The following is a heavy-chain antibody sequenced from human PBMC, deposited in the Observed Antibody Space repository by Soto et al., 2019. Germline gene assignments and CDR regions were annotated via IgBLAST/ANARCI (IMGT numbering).Heavy chain of an antibody. V-gene: IGHV1-18*04. CDR2: FSAYNGNT. D-gene: IGHD2-15*01. J-gene: IGHJ5*02. CDR3: ARDRETLAAAGLFDT. Sequence: QVQLVQSGAEVKKPGASVKVSCKASGYTFTSYGISWVRQAPGQGLEWMGWFSAYNGNTNYAQKLKGRVTMTTDTSESTAYMERRSLRSDYTAVYYCARDRETLAAAGLFDTWCQGNLVTVSS. CDR1: GYTFTSYG.